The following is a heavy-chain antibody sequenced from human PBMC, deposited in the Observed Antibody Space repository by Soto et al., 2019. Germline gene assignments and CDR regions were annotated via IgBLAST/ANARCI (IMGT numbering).Heavy chain of an antibody. Sequence: PLVMQSLTCTVSGAYISSISSYRGWDRQPPGKGLEWIGSFFYNKNTYYNPSLKSRVTISVDTSKMQFSLNLTSVTAADTAVYYCARHVEWEIFYYFEHWGQGTPVTSPQ. CDR2: FFYNKNT. CDR3: ARHVEWEIFYYFEH. CDR1: GAYISSISSY. D-gene: IGHD1-26*01. J-gene: IGHJ4*01. V-gene: IGHV4-39*01.